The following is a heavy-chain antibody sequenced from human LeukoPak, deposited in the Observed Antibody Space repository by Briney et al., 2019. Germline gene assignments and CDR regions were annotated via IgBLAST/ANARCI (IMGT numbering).Heavy chain of an antibody. J-gene: IGHJ4*02. V-gene: IGHV5-51*01. CDR2: IYPSDSTV. Sequence: GESLKISCKGSGYRFTSYWIAWVRQKPGKGLEWMGMIYPSDSTVRYSPSFQGQVTISVDKSTNTAYVHWADLEASDIAIYYCARRSNAVGDFDLWGQGTLVTVSS. CDR3: ARRSNAVGDFDL. CDR1: GYRFTSYW. D-gene: IGHD3-16*01.